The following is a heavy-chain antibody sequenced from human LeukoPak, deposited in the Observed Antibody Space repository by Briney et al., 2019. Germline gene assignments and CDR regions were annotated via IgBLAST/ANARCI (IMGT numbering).Heavy chain of an antibody. V-gene: IGHV1-69-2*01. CDR1: GYTFTDYY. Sequence: ATVKISCKVSGYTFTDYYMHWVQQAPGIGLEWMGLVDPEDGETIYAEKFQGRVTITADTSTDTAYMELSSLRSEDTAVYYCATNPRYCSSTSCYFPWGQGTLVTVSS. CDR3: ATNPRYCSSTSCYFP. CDR2: VDPEDGET. D-gene: IGHD2-2*01. J-gene: IGHJ5*02.